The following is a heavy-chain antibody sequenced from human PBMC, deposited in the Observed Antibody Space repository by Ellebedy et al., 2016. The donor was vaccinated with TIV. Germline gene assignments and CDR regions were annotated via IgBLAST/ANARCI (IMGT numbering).Heavy chain of an antibody. V-gene: IGHV4-39*01. CDR3: ARPTPYDFWSVHKTDAFDI. D-gene: IGHD3-3*01. J-gene: IGHJ3*02. CDR2: IYYSGST. CDR1: GGSISSSSYY. Sequence: SDTLSLTXTVSGGSISSSSYYWGWLRQPPGKGLEWIGSIYYSGSTYYNPSLTSRVTIAVDTSKNQFSLKLRSGTAADTAVYYCARPTPYDFWSVHKTDAFDIWGQGTMVTVSS.